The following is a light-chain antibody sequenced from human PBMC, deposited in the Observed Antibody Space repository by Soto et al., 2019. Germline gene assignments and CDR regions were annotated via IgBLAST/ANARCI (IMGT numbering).Light chain of an antibody. CDR1: NSDVGGHNY. Sequence: QSALRQPASVSGSPGQSITISCTGTNSDVGGHNYVSWYQHHPGKAPKLIIYEVTNRPSGVSHRFSGSKSVNTASLTISGLQAEDEADYFCASYTNRNTLIFGGGTQLTVL. CDR3: ASYTNRNTLI. CDR2: EVT. J-gene: IGLJ2*01. V-gene: IGLV2-14*01.